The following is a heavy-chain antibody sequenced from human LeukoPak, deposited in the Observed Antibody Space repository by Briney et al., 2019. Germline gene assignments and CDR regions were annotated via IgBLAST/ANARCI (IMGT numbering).Heavy chain of an antibody. CDR2: IYTSGST. CDR3: ARDNVEMATIGAFDI. J-gene: IGHJ3*02. V-gene: IGHV4-4*07. D-gene: IGHD5-24*01. CDR1: GGSISSYY. Sequence: SETLSLTCTVSGGSISSYYWSWIRQPAGKGLEWIGRIYTSGSTNYNPSLKSRVTMSVDTSKNQFSLKLSSVTAADTAVYYCARDNVEMATIGAFDIWGQGTMVTVSS.